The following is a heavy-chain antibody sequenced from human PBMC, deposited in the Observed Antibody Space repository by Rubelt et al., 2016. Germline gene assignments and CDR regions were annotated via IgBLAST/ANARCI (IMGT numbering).Heavy chain of an antibody. CDR1: GGSFSGYY. V-gene: IGHV4-34*01. D-gene: IGHD2-2*01. J-gene: IGHJ3*02. CDR3: ASVQVVPAAIGDDAFDI. Sequence: QVQLQQWGAGLLKPSETLSLTCAVYGGSFSGYYWSWIRQPPGKGLEWIGEINHSGSTNYNPSLKSRVTISVDTSKNQFSLKLSSVTAADTAVYYCASVQVVPAAIGDDAFDIWGQGTMVTVSS. CDR2: INHSGST.